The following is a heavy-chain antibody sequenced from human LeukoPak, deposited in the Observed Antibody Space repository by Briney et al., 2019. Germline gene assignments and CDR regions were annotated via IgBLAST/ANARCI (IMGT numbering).Heavy chain of an antibody. J-gene: IGHJ4*02. CDR1: GDSISSTNYY. D-gene: IGHD4-17*01. CDR3: ARGVFYYGDYGYYFDY. CDR2: IYYSGST. V-gene: IGHV4-39*07. Sequence: PSETLFLTCTVSGDSISSTNYYWGWIRQPPGKGLEWIGSIYYSGSTYYNPSLESRVTISVDTSKNQFSLKLSSVTAADTAVYYCARGVFYYGDYGYYFDYWGQGTLVTVSS.